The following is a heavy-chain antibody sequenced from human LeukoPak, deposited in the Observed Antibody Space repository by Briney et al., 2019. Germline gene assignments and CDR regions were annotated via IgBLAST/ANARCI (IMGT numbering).Heavy chain of an antibody. J-gene: IGHJ5*02. V-gene: IGHV3-74*01. Sequence: GGSLRLSCAASGFTFSSYWMHWVRQAPGKGLVWVSRINSDGSSTSYADSVKGRFTISRDNAKNTLYLQMNSLRAEDTAVYYCARGRYCSGGSCLLINWFGPWGQGTLVTVSS. CDR2: INSDGSST. D-gene: IGHD2-15*01. CDR3: ARGRYCSGGSCLLINWFGP. CDR1: GFTFSSYW.